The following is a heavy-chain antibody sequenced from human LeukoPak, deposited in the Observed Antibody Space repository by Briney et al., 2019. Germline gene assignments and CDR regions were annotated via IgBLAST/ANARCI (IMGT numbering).Heavy chain of an antibody. J-gene: IGHJ4*02. D-gene: IGHD5-12*01. CDR2: VSRDGGTT. CDR1: GFTFRMFG. V-gene: IGHV3-30*18. Sequence: GGSLRLSCAASGFTFRMFGMDRGRQAPGKGLEWVAVVSRDGGTTFYGDSVQGRFTISRDNSKNTLYLQMNSLKAEDTAVYYCRKEWHSEGYGSLLADWGQGTLVTVSS. CDR3: RKEWHSEGYGSLLAD.